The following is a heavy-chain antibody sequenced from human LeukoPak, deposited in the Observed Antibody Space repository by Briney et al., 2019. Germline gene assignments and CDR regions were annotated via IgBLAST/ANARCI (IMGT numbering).Heavy chain of an antibody. CDR2: IYTSGST. Sequence: SQTLSLTCTVSGGSISSGSYYWSWIRQPAGKGLEWIGRIYTSGSTNYNPSLKSRVTMSVDTSKNQFSLKLSSVTAADTAVYYCACGLYYDFWSGYYGWGQGTLVTVSS. J-gene: IGHJ4*02. D-gene: IGHD3-3*01. V-gene: IGHV4-61*02. CDR1: GGSISSGSYY. CDR3: ACGLYYDFWSGYYG.